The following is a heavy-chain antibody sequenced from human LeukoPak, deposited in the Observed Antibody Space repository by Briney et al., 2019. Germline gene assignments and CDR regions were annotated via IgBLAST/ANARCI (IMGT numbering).Heavy chain of an antibody. V-gene: IGHV5-51*01. D-gene: IGHD5-18*01. CDR2: IYPGDSDT. J-gene: IGHJ4*02. CDR3: ASGYSYDFFDS. Sequence: GESLKISCKGSGYSFATYWIGWVRQMPGKGLAWMGIIYPGDSDTRYSPSFQGQVTSSADKSISTAYLQWSSLKASDTAIYYCASGYSYDFFDSWGQGTLVTVSS. CDR1: GYSFATYW.